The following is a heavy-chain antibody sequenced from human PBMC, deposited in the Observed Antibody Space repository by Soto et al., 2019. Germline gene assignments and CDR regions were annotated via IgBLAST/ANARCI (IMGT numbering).Heavy chain of an antibody. CDR2: ISYDGSNK. CDR1: GFTFSSYG. D-gene: IGHD5-12*01. Sequence: LRLSCAASGFTFSSYGMHWVRQAPGKGLEWVAVISYDGSNKYYAESVKGRFTISRDNSKNTLYLQMNSLRAEDTAVYYCAKGAMATGEFDYWGQGTLVTVSS. J-gene: IGHJ4*02. V-gene: IGHV3-30*18. CDR3: AKGAMATGEFDY.